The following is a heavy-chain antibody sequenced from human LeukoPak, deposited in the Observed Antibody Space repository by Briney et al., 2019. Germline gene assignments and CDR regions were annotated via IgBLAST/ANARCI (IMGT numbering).Heavy chain of an antibody. D-gene: IGHD6-13*01. Sequence: SETLSLTCTVSGDSISGFHWSWIRQPPGKGLEWIGYIYYSGSTNYNPYLKSRVSISVDTSKNQFSLKLTSVTAADTAVYYCAREVVAAAGTVDYWGQGTLVTVSS. V-gene: IGHV4-59*01. J-gene: IGHJ4*02. CDR3: AREVVAAAGTVDY. CDR1: GDSISGFH. CDR2: IYYSGST.